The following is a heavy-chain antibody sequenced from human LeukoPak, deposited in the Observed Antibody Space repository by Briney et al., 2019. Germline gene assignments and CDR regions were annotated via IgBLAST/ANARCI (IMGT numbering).Heavy chain of an antibody. J-gene: IGHJ4*02. Sequence: GGSLRLSCAASGFTLSSYWMNWVRQAPGKGLEWVANIKQDGSEKYYVDSVKGRFIISRDNAKNSLYLQMNSLRAEDTAVYYCARDAQRGFDYSNSLQYWGQGTPVTVST. CDR2: IKQDGSEK. CDR1: GFTLSSYW. V-gene: IGHV3-7*01. CDR3: ARDAQRGFDYSNSLQY. D-gene: IGHD4-11*01.